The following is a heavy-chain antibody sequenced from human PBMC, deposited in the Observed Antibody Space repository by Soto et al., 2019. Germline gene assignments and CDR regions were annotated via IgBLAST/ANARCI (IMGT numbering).Heavy chain of an antibody. Sequence: QVQLVQSGDEVKKPGDSVKVSCKASDNSFSTFDLSWVRQAPGQGLEWMGSVSPYNGYTDYAQNLKGRVTMTTDRDTSPAYLELRSLRADDTAVYYCARGGAVASAIDSWGQGTLVTVSS. CDR2: VSPYNGYT. V-gene: IGHV1-18*01. D-gene: IGHD6-19*01. CDR3: ARGGAVASAIDS. CDR1: DNSFSTFD. J-gene: IGHJ4*02.